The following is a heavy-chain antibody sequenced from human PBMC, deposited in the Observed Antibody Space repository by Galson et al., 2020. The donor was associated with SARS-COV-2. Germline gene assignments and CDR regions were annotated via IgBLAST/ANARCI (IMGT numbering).Heavy chain of an antibody. CDR3: ARVGGGPAIGEDGLAV. J-gene: IGHJ3*01. D-gene: IGHD3-10*01. V-gene: IGHV3-23*01. Sequence: GESLKISCAASGFPFNNYAMSWFRQTPGKGLEWVSSISGSGGTTYYADSVKGRFAISRDNSKNTLFLQMNSLRAGDTAGYYCARVGGGPAIGEDGLAVGGQGTMVIGS. CDR1: GFPFNNYA. CDR2: ISGSGGTT.